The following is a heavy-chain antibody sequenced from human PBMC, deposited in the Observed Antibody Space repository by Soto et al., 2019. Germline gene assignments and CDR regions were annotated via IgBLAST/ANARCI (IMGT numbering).Heavy chain of an antibody. Sequence: EVQLVESGGGLVQPGGSLRLSWAASGFTVSSNYMSWVRQAPGTGLVWVSVIYSCGSASYADSVKGRFSISRHNSKNTVYLPGTSLSAEDTAVYYYARGEGLGRDYYFAYWGQGTLVTVSS. CDR3: ARGEGLGRDYYFAY. V-gene: IGHV3-53*04. CDR1: GFTVSSNY. D-gene: IGHD3-3*01. CDR2: IYSCGSA. J-gene: IGHJ4*02.